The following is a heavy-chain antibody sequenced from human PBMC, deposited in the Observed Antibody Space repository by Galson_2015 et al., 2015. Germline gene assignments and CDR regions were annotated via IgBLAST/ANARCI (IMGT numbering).Heavy chain of an antibody. CDR1: GYTFTSYA. V-gene: IGHV1-3*01. CDR3: ARDRTLDCSGGSCYRAFEI. J-gene: IGHJ3*02. Sequence: SVKVSCKASGYTFTSYAMHWVRQAPGQRLEWMGWVNAGNGNTKYSQKFQGRVTITRDTSASTAYMELGSLRSEDTAVYYCARDRTLDCSGGSCYRAFEIWGQGTMVTVSS. D-gene: IGHD2-15*01. CDR2: VNAGNGNT.